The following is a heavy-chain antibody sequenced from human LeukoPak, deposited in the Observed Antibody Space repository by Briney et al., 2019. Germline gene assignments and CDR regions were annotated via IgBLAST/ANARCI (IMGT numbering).Heavy chain of an antibody. CDR2: ISWNSGSI. CDR3: AKDMRRSYYDILTGPNPYYYYYGMDV. D-gene: IGHD3-9*01. V-gene: IGHV3-9*01. CDR1: GFTFDDYA. Sequence: PGGSLRLSCAASGFTFDDYAMHWVRQAPGKGLEWVSGISWNSGSIGYADSVKGRFTISRDNAKNSLYLQMNSLRAEDTALYYCAKDMRRSYYDILTGPNPYYYYYGMDVWGQGTTVTVSS. J-gene: IGHJ6*02.